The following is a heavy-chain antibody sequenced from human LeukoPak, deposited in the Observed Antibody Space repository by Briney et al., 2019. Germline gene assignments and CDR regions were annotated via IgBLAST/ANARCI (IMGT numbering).Heavy chain of an antibody. CDR3: ARGDSGSYYDSSGSLSYYFDH. CDR1: GGSISSYY. J-gene: IGHJ4*02. D-gene: IGHD3-22*01. CDR2: FYYSGST. Sequence: SETLSLTCTVSGGSISSYYWSWIRQPPGKGLEWIGYFYYSGSTNYNPSLKSRVTISVDTPKNQFSLKLSSVTAANTAVYYCARGDSGSYYDSSGSLSYYFDHWGQGTLVTVSS. V-gene: IGHV4-59*01.